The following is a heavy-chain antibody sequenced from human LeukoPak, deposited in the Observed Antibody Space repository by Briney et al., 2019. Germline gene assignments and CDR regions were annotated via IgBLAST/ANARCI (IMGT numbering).Heavy chain of an antibody. J-gene: IGHJ6*03. CDR2: IYHSGIT. CDR3: ARRSHYYYYMDV. Sequence: SETLSLTCTVSDYSISSGYGYYWGWIRQPPGKGLEWVGNIYHSGITYYNHFNSSLKSRVTISVDTSKNQFSLKLSSVTAADTAVYYCARRSHYYYYMDVWGKGTTVTISS. CDR1: DYSISSGYGYY. D-gene: IGHD3-10*01. V-gene: IGHV4-38-2*02.